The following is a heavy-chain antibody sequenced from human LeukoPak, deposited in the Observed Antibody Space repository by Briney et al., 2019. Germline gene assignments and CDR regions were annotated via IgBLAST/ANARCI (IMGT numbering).Heavy chain of an antibody. CDR2: IKQDGSEK. D-gene: IGHD4-17*01. V-gene: IGHV3-7*04. CDR3: ARGLRYDYFDN. J-gene: IGHJ4*02. CDR1: GFTFSGYW. Sequence: PGGSLRLSCAASGFTFSGYWMSWVRQAPGKALEWVASIKQDGSEKYYVDSVKGRFTISRDNAKNSLYLQMTSLRAEDTAVYYCARGLRYDYFDNWGQGTLVTASS.